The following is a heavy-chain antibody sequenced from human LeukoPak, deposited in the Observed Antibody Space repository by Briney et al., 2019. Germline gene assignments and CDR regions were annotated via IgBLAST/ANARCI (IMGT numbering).Heavy chain of an antibody. J-gene: IGHJ3*02. CDR3: AKGIVPAAIDDAFDI. D-gene: IGHD2-2*02. CDR1: GYSFTSYW. V-gene: IGHV5-51*01. Sequence: GESLKISCKGSGYSFTSYWIGWVRQMPGKGLEWMGIIYPGDSDTRYSPSFQGQVTISRDNSKNTLYLQMNRLRAEDTAVYYCAKGIVPAAIDDAFDIWGQGTMVTVSS. CDR2: IYPGDSDT.